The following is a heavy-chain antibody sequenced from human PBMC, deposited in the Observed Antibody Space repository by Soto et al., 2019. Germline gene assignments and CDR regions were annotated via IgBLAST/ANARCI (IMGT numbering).Heavy chain of an antibody. V-gene: IGHV3-48*01. CDR2: ISTSSGTI. J-gene: IGHJ4*02. CDR3: ARDSSLDY. Sequence: EVQLLESGGGLVQPGGSLRLSCAASGFTFSHYIMNWVRQAPGKGLEWLTYISTSSGTIYYADSVKGRFTISRDNVKNPLYRHTDSLRAEDTAVYFCARDSSLDYWGQGMLVTVSS. CDR1: GFTFSHYI.